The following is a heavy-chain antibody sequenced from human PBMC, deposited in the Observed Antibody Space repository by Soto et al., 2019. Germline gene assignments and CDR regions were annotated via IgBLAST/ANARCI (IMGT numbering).Heavy chain of an antibody. J-gene: IGHJ5*02. CDR1: GGTFSSYA. D-gene: IGHD1-7*01. CDR2: IIPIFGTA. CDR3: ARQAYNWNYSNWFDP. V-gene: IGHV1-69*13. Sequence: GASVKVSCKASGGTFSSYAISWVRQAPGQGLEWMGGIIPIFGTANYAQKFQGRVTITADESTSTAYMGLSSLRSEDTAVYYCARQAYNWNYSNWFDPWGQGTLVTVSS.